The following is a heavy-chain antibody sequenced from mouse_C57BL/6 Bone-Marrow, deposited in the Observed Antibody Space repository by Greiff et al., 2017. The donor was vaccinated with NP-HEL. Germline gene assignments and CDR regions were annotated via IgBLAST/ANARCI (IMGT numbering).Heavy chain of an antibody. J-gene: IGHJ3*01. Sequence: VHLVESGAELARPGASVKLSCKASGYTFTSYGISWVKQRTGQGLEWIGEIYPRSGNTYYNEKFKGKATRTADKSSSTAYMELRSLTSEDSAVYFCARCDYGVFAYWGQGTLVTVSA. CDR3: ARCDYGVFAY. D-gene: IGHD2-4*01. CDR2: IYPRSGNT. CDR1: GYTFTSYG. V-gene: IGHV1-81*01.